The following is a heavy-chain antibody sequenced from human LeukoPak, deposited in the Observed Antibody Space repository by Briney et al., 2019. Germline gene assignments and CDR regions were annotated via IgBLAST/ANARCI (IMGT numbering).Heavy chain of an antibody. J-gene: IGHJ4*02. CDR2: INPSGGST. CDR3: ATMRQSRTTMIVVVITNQYYYFDY. CDR1: GYTFTSYY. D-gene: IGHD3-22*01. Sequence: ASVKVSCKASGYTFTSYYMHWVRQAPGQGLEWMGIINPSGGSTSYAQKFQGRVTMTEDTSTDTAYMELSSLRSEDTAVYYCATMRQSRTTMIVVVITNQYYYFDYWGQGTLVTVSS. V-gene: IGHV1-46*01.